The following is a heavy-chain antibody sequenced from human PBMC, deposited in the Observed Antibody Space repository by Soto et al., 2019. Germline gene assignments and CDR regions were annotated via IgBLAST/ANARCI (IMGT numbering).Heavy chain of an antibody. CDR3: ARALVVVAANDAFDI. Sequence: QVTLKESGPVLVKPTEPLTLTCTVSGFSLSNARMGVSWIRQPPGKPLEWLAHIYSNDEKSYSTSLKSRLTSSKDTSKSEVVLTMTNMDPVDTATYYCARALVVVAANDAFDIWGQGTMVTVSS. J-gene: IGHJ3*02. V-gene: IGHV2-26*01. CDR1: GFSLSNARMG. CDR2: IYSNDEK. D-gene: IGHD2-15*01.